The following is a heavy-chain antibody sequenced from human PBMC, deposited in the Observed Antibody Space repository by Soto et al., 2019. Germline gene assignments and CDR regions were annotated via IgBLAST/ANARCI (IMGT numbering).Heavy chain of an antibody. Sequence: QLQLQESGPGLVKPSETLSLTCTVSGGSISSSGYYWGWIRQPPGKGLEWIGTIYYSGSTYYNPSLKSRFPIAVDTSKNQFSLKLSSVTAADTAVYYWARQVSVDGDYGRYFDVWGQGTLVTVSS. J-gene: IGHJ4*02. CDR1: GGSISSSGYY. CDR3: ARQVSVDGDYGRYFDV. V-gene: IGHV4-39*01. D-gene: IGHD4-17*01. CDR2: IYYSGST.